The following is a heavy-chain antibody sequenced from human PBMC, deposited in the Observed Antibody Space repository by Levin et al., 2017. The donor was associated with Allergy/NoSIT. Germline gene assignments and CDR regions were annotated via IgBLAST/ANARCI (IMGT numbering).Heavy chain of an antibody. CDR1: GGSFRGYY. D-gene: IGHD2-2*01. V-gene: IGHV4-34*01. CDR2: ITHSGST. CDR3: AKSGRHYCGNTSWEWLCSWVEA. J-gene: IGHJ4*02. Sequence: SQTLSLTCAIYGGSFRGYYWSWIRQPPGKGLEWIGEITHSGSTNYNPSLKSRVTISIDTSKNQFSLKLRSVTASDPAVYYCAKSGRHYCGNTSWEWLCSWVEAWGQGALVTVSS.